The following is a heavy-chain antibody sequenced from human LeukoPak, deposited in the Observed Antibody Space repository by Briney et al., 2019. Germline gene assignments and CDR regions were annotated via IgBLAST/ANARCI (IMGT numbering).Heavy chain of an antibody. Sequence: ASVKVSCKTSGYTFINYYIHWLRQAPRQGLEWMGRINPNTGGANYAQNFQGRVTMTRDTSTSTAYMDLSRLTSDDTAIYYCAITYSNNAFDVWGHGTVVTVSS. V-gene: IGHV1-2*06. D-gene: IGHD2-15*01. CDR1: GYTFINYY. CDR2: INPNTGGA. J-gene: IGHJ3*01. CDR3: AITYSNNAFDV.